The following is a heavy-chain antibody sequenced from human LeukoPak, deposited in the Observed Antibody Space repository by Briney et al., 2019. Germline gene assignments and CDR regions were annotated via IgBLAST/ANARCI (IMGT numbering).Heavy chain of an antibody. CDR2: INPKSGAT. V-gene: IGHV1-2*02. CDR3: ARGTRVGIVVVVAATGYFDY. J-gene: IGHJ4*02. D-gene: IGHD2-15*01. CDR1: GYTFTGYY. Sequence: ASVKVSCKTFGYTFTGYYMHWVRQAPGQGLEWMGWINPKSGATDCAQKFQGRVTMTRDTSTSTVYMELSSLRSEDTAVYYCARGTRVGIVVVVAATGYFDYWGQETLVTVSS.